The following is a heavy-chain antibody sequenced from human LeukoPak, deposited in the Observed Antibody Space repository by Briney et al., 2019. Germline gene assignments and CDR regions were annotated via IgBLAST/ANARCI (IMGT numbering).Heavy chain of an antibody. CDR2: TRNKANSYTT. CDR3: ASLLYCSSTSCYLDDYYGMDV. Sequence: GGSLRLSCAASGFTFSDHYMDWVRQAPGKGLEWVGRTRNKANSYTTEYAASVNGRFTISRDDSKNSLYLQMNSLKTEDTAVYYCASLLYCSSTSCYLDDYYGMDVWGQGTTVTVSS. V-gene: IGHV3-72*01. J-gene: IGHJ6*02. D-gene: IGHD2-2*01. CDR1: GFTFSDHY.